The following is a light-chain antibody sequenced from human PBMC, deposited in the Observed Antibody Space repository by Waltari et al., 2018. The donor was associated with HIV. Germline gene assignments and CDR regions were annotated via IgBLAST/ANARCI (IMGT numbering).Light chain of an antibody. CDR1: NIGSKS. V-gene: IGLV3-21*04. J-gene: IGLJ1*01. CDR3: QVWDSSSDHYV. Sequence: SYVLTQPPSVSVAPGKTARITCGGNNIGSKSEPWYQQKPGQAPVLVIYDDSDRPSGIPERFSGSNSGNTATLTISRVEAGDEADYYCQVWDSSSDHYVFGTGTKVTVL. CDR2: DDS.